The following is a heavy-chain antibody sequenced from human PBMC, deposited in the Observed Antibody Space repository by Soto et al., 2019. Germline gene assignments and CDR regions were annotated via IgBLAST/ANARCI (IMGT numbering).Heavy chain of an antibody. J-gene: IGHJ6*02. V-gene: IGHV1-8*01. CDR3: ARAYCSSTSCYLGYGMDV. CDR2: MNPNSGNT. Sequence: ASVKVSCKASGYTFTSYDINWVRQATGQGLEWMGWMNPNSGNTGYAQKLQGRVTMTRNTSISTAYMELSSLRSEDTAAYYCARAYCSSTSCYLGYGMDVWGQGTTVTVSS. CDR1: GYTFTSYD. D-gene: IGHD2-2*01.